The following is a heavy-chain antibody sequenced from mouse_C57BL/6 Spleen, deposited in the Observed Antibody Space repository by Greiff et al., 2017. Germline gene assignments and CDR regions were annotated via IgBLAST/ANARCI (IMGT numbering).Heavy chain of an antibody. V-gene: IGHV3-8*01. J-gene: IGHJ4*01. CDR2: ISYSGST. Sequence: EVQGVESGPGLAKPSQTLSLTCSVTGYSITRDYWNWIRKFPGNKLEYMGYISYSGSTYYNPSLKSRISITRDTSKNQYYLQLNSVTTEDTATYYCARRGMVTTYAMDYWGQGTSVTVSS. CDR3: ARRGMVTTYAMDY. CDR1: GYSITRDY. D-gene: IGHD2-3*01.